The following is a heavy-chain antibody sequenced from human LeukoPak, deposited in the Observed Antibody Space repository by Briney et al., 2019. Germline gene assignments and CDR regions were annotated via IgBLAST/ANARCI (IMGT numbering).Heavy chain of an antibody. CDR1: GGSISSGGYY. D-gene: IGHD6-13*01. J-gene: IGHJ4*02. CDR2: IYYSGST. CDR3: AAGIAAAVPFDY. Sequence: SQTLSLTCTVSGGSISSGGYYWSWIRQHPGKGLEWIGYIYYSGSTYYNPSLKSRVTISVDTSKNQFSLKLSSVTAADTAVYYCAAGIAAAVPFDYWGQGTLVTASS. V-gene: IGHV4-31*03.